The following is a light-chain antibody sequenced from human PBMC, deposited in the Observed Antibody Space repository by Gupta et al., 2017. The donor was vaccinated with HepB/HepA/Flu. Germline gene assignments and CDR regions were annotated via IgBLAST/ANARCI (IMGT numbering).Light chain of an antibody. Sequence: QIVAVQEPSLTVPPGGTVTLTCASSTGAVTSGYYPNWFQQKPGQAPRPLIYSASHKHSWTPARFSGSLVGGKAALTLSGLQPEDEAEYYCLLYYDGDRVFGGGTKLTVL. V-gene: IGLV7-43*01. CDR2: SAS. CDR3: LLYYDGDRV. CDR1: TGAVTSGYY. J-gene: IGLJ2*01.